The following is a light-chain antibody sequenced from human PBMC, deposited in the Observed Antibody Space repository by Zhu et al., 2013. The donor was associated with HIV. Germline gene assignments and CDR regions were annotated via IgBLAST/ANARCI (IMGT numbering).Light chain of an antibody. V-gene: IGKV1-13*02. CDR1: QGIGSA. J-gene: IGKJ4*02. Sequence: AIQLTQSPSSLSASVGDRVTITCRASQGIGSALAWYQQNPGKPPKILIYDASTLEGGVPSKFSGSGSGTDFTLAISSLQPEDFATYYCQQYNSDLLTFGGGTKV. CDR3: QQYNSDLLT. CDR2: DAS.